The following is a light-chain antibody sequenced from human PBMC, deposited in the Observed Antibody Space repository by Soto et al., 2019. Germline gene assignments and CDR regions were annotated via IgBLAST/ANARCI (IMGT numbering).Light chain of an antibody. CDR1: QSISRS. J-gene: IGKJ3*01. V-gene: IGKV3-11*01. CDR2: DAS. Sequence: EIVLTQSPATLSLSPGERVILSCRASQSISRSLAWYQQKPGQTPRLLIYDASSRAPGIPARFRGSGSGTDFTLTITSREPEDVAVDFCQQRSNSPPFTFCPGTKVNLK. CDR3: QQRSNSPPFT.